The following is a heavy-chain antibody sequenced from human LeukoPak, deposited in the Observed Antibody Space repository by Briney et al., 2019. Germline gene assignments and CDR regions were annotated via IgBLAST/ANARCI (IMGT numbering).Heavy chain of an antibody. Sequence: PGGSLRLSCAASGFTFDDYAMHWVRHAPGKGLEWVSGISWNSGSIGYADSVKGRFTISRDNAKNSLYLQMNSLRAEDTALYYCAKDIGGGELGFDCWGQGTLVTVSS. CDR1: GFTFDDYA. D-gene: IGHD2-21*01. V-gene: IGHV3-9*01. CDR2: ISWNSGSI. J-gene: IGHJ4*02. CDR3: AKDIGGGELGFDC.